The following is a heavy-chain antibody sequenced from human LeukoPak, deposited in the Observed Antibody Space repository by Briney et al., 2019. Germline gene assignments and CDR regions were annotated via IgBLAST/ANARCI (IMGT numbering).Heavy chain of an antibody. CDR1: GFIFRTYG. V-gene: IGHV3-33*01. Sequence: GGSLRLSCAASGFIFRTYGLHWVRLAPGKGLEWVAVIFSDGYTKYYAASVKDRFTISRDNSKNTLYLHMNSLIPGDTGVYHCARASGPFDFWGQGTLLTVSS. CDR2: IFSDGYTK. J-gene: IGHJ4*02. CDR3: ARASGPFDF. D-gene: IGHD3-10*01.